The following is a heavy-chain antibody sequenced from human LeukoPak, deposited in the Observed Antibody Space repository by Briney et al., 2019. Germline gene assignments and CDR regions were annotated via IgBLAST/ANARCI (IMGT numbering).Heavy chain of an antibody. J-gene: IGHJ4*02. V-gene: IGHV3-30*02. Sequence: GGSLRLSCAASGFTFSSYGMHWVRQAPGKGLEWVAFIRYDGGNKYYADSVKGRFTISRDNSKNTLYLQMSSLRAEDTAVYYCAKLQHYFDWYDYWGQGTLVTVSS. D-gene: IGHD3-9*01. CDR2: IRYDGGNK. CDR1: GFTFSSYG. CDR3: AKLQHYFDWYDY.